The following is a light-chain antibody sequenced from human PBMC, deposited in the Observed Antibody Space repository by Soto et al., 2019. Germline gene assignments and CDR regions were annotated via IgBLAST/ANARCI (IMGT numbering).Light chain of an antibody. V-gene: IGKV1-5*01. CDR2: XXX. Sequence: DIQMTQSPSTLSASVGDTVTITCRASESIDNWLAWYQQKPXKXXXXLXXXXXXLXRGVPSRFSGSGSGTEFTLTISSLQPDDSATYYCQQYKSRRTFGQGTKVDIK. J-gene: IGKJ1*01. CDR1: ESIDNW. CDR3: QQYKSRRT.